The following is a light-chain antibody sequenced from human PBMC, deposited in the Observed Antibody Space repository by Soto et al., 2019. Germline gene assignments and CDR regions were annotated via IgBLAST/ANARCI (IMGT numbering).Light chain of an antibody. CDR2: GTS. CDR1: QSISNS. Sequence: DIQMKQSPSSLSASVGDRVTITCRASQSISNSLNWYQQKPGKAPNLLIYGTSSLQNGVPSRFGGSGSGTDFTLTISSLQREDFATYYCQQSYSSSGTFGQGTKVAIK. CDR3: QQSYSSSGT. J-gene: IGKJ1*01. V-gene: IGKV1-39*01.